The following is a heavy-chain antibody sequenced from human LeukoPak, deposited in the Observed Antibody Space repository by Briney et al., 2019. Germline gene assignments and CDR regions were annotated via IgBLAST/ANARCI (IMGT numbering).Heavy chain of an antibody. CDR2: IYDGGST. Sequence: GGSLRLSCAASGFTVSSNSMSWVRQAPGKGLEWVSVIYDGGSTYHTDSVKGRFSFSRDNSKNTVYLQMNSLRAEDTAVYYCAKSSHIGRPGGFDFWGQGTLVTVSS. J-gene: IGHJ4*02. V-gene: IGHV3-66*01. CDR1: GFTVSSNS. D-gene: IGHD2-8*02. CDR3: AKSSHIGRPGGFDF.